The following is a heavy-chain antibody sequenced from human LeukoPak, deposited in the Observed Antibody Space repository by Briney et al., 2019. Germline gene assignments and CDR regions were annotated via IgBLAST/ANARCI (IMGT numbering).Heavy chain of an antibody. V-gene: IGHV3-30-3*01. Sequence: PGGSLRLSCAASGFTFSSYAMHWVRQAPGKGLEWVAVISYDGSNKYYADSVKGRFTISRDNSKNTLYLQMNSLRAEDTAVYYCARDLDSSGWYKLDYWGQGTPVTVSS. D-gene: IGHD6-19*01. CDR1: GFTFSSYA. CDR2: ISYDGSNK. J-gene: IGHJ4*02. CDR3: ARDLDSSGWYKLDY.